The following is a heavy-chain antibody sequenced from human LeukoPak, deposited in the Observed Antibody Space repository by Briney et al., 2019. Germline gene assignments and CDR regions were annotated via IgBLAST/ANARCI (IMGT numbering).Heavy chain of an antibody. V-gene: IGHV3-15*01. J-gene: IGHJ4*02. D-gene: IGHD3-10*01. Sequence: GGSLRLSCATSGFTFSDAWMSWVRQAPGKGLEWVGRIKSRADGGTTDYAAPLNVRFTISRDDSKNMLYLQVDSLTTEDTAVYYCTGNYYGSGSYADFDYWGQGTLVTVSS. CDR2: IKSRADGGTT. CDR3: TGNYYGSGSYADFDY. CDR1: GFTFSDAW.